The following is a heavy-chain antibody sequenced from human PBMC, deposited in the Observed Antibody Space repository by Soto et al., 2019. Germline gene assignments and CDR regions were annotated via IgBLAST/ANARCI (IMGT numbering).Heavy chain of an antibody. V-gene: IGHV3-30-3*01. J-gene: IGHJ4*02. D-gene: IGHD6-19*01. CDR3: ARDLEWLAFDY. Sequence: QVQLVESGGGVVQPGRSLRLSCAASGFTFSSYAMHRVRQAPGKGLEWVAVISYDGSNKYYADSVKGRFTISRVNSNNTRNQQMNSLRAEDTAVYYCARDLEWLAFDYWGQGTLVTVTT. CDR1: GFTFSSYA. CDR2: ISYDGSNK.